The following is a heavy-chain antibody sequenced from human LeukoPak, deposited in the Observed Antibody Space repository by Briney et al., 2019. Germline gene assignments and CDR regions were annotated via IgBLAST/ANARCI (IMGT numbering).Heavy chain of an antibody. D-gene: IGHD5-24*01. CDR1: GSTFSSYD. CDR3: ARGGRRDGYNKDAFDI. J-gene: IGHJ3*02. Sequence: ASVKVSCKASGSTFSSYDINWVRQATGQGLEWMGWMNPNSGDTGYTPRFQGRVTMTRDTSISTAYMELSSLRSDDTAVYYCARGGRRDGYNKDAFDIWGQGTMVTVSS. CDR2: MNPNSGDT. V-gene: IGHV1-8*02.